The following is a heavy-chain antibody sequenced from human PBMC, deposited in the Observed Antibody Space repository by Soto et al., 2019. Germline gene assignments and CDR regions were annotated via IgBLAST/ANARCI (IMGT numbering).Heavy chain of an antibody. CDR1: VVSISSSNW. D-gene: IGHD3-9*01. CDR3: ARDRVWGDILTGLENYSYYGMEV. Sequence: SETLSLTCAFSVVSISSSNWWRWVRQPPGEGLEWIGEIYHSGSTNYNPSLKSRVTISVDKSKNQFSLKLSSVTAADTAVYYCARDRVWGDILTGLENYSYYGMEVWGQGTTHIVS. CDR2: IYHSGST. J-gene: IGHJ6*01. V-gene: IGHV4-4*02.